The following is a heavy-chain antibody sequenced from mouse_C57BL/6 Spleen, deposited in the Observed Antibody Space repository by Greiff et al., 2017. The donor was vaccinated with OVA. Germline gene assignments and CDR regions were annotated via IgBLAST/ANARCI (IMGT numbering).Heavy chain of an antibody. Sequence: EVQLQQSGPELVKPGASVKISCKASGYTFTDYYMNWVKQSHGKSLEWIGDINPNNGGTSYNQKFKGKATLTVDKSSSTAYMELRSLTSEDSAVYYCARFTHGFAYWGQGTLVTVSA. CDR2: INPNNGGT. J-gene: IGHJ3*01. CDR1: GYTFTDYY. CDR3: ARFTHGFAY. V-gene: IGHV1-26*01.